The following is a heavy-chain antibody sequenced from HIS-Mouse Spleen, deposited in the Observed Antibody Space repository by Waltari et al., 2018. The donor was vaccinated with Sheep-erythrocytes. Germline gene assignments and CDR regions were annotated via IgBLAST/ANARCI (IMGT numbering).Heavy chain of an antibody. CDR3: ALGTGVGSAFDI. Sequence: EVQLLESGGGLVQPGGSLRLSCAASGFTFSSYAMSWVRQAPGKGLEWGSAISGSGGSTYYADSVKGRFTISRDNSKNTLYLQMNSLRAEDTAVYYCALGTGVGSAFDIWGQGTMVTVSS. J-gene: IGHJ3*02. V-gene: IGHV3-23*01. CDR1: GFTFSSYA. D-gene: IGHD1-26*01. CDR2: ISGSGGST.